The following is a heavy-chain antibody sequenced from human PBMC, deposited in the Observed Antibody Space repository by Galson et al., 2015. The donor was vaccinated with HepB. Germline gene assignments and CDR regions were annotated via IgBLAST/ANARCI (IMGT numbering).Heavy chain of an antibody. CDR1: GFTFTSSA. D-gene: IGHD3-22*01. V-gene: IGHV1-58*01. CDR3: AAPYDSSGYGYWYFDL. J-gene: IGHJ2*01. CDR2: IVVGCGNT. Sequence: SVKVSCKASGFTFTSSAVQWVRQARGQRLEWIGWIVVGCGNTNYAQKFQERVTITRDMSTSTAYMELSSLRSEDTAVYYCAAPYDSSGYGYWYFDLWGRGTLVTVSS.